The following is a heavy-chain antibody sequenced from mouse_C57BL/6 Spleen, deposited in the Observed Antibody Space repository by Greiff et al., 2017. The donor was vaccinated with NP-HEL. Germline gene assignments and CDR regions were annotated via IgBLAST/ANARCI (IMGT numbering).Heavy chain of an antibody. V-gene: IGHV1-26*01. CDR2: INPNNGGT. CDR3: ARSDTGGFDY. Sequence: EVQLQQSGPELVKPGASVKISCKASGYTFTDYYMNWVKQSHGKSLEWIGDINPNNGGTSYNQKFKGKATLTVDKSSSTAYMELRSLTSEDSAVYYFARSDTGGFDYGGQGTTLTVAS. J-gene: IGHJ2*01. CDR1: GYTFTDYY.